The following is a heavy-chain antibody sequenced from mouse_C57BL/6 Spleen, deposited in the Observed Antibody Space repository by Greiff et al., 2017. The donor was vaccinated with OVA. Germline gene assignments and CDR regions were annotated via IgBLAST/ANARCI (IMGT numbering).Heavy chain of an antibody. J-gene: IGHJ2*01. V-gene: IGHV1-82*01. Sequence: LQESGPELVKPGASVKISCKASGYAFSSSWMNWVKQRPGKGLEWIGRIYPGDGDTNYNGKFKGKATLTADKSSSTAYMQLSSLTSEDSAVYFCARSGSDYWGQGTTLTVSS. CDR2: IYPGDGDT. CDR1: GYAFSSSW. D-gene: IGHD1-1*01. CDR3: ARSGSDY.